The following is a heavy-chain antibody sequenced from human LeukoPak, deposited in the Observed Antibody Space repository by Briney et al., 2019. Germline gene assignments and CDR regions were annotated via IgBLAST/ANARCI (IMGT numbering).Heavy chain of an antibody. CDR1: GGSFSGYY. Sequence: SETLSLTRAVYGGSFSGYYWSWIRQPPGKGLEWIGEINHSGSTNYNPSLKSRVTISVDTSKNQFSLKLSSVTAADTAVYYCARALADYVWGSYRYLTRGHLFDYWGQGTLVTVSS. V-gene: IGHV4-34*01. J-gene: IGHJ4*02. CDR3: ARALADYVWGSYRYLTRGHLFDY. D-gene: IGHD3-16*02. CDR2: INHSGST.